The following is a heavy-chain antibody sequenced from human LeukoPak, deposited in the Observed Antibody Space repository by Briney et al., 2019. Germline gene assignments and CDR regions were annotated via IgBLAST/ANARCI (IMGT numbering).Heavy chain of an antibody. V-gene: IGHV4-34*01. CDR1: GGSFSGYY. J-gene: IGHJ5*02. CDR3: ARGRGIAARRGVRYNWFDP. CDR2: INHGGST. D-gene: IGHD6-6*01. Sequence: PSETLSLTCAVYGGSFSGYYWRWIRQPPGKGLEWIGEINHGGSTNYNPSLKSRVTISVDTSKNQFSLKLSSVTAADTAVYYCARGRGIAARRGVRYNWFDPWGQGTLVTVSS.